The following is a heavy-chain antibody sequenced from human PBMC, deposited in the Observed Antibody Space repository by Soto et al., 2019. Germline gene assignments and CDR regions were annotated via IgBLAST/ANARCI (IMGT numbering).Heavy chain of an antibody. J-gene: IGHJ5*02. CDR1: GGTFSSYA. CDR2: IIPIFGTA. Sequence: QVQLVQSGAEVKKPGSSVKVSCKASGGTFSSYAISWVRQAPGQGLEWMGGIIPIFGTANYAQKFQGRVTINADESTSTAYMELSSARSEDTAVYYCASDSYYYDSSGYVRAWFDPWGQGTLVTVSS. V-gene: IGHV1-69*01. D-gene: IGHD3-22*01. CDR3: ASDSYYYDSSGYVRAWFDP.